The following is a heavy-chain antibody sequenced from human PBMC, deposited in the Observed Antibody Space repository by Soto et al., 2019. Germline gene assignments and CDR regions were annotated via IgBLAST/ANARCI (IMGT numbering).Heavy chain of an antibody. V-gene: IGHV4-34*01. CDR2: INHSGST. CDR3: ARGGYCSGGSCPRVEHFDY. J-gene: IGHJ4*02. Sequence: QVQLQQWGAGLLKPSETLSLTCAVYGGSFSGYYWSWIRQPPGKGLEWIGEINHSGSTNYNPSLKSRVTISVDTSKNQFSLKLSSVTAADTAVYYCARGGYCSGGSCPRVEHFDYWGQGTLVTVSS. D-gene: IGHD2-15*01. CDR1: GGSFSGYY.